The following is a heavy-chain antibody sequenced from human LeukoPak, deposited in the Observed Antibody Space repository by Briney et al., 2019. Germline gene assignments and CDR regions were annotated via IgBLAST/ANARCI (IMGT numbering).Heavy chain of an antibody. V-gene: IGHV3-9*01. CDR2: ISWNSGSI. Sequence: GGSLRLSCAASGFTFDDYAMHWVRQAPGKGLEWVSGISWNSGSIGCADSVKGRFTISRDNAKNSLYLQMNSLRAEDTALYYCAKGRSRGYSYGFIFPWGQGTLVTVSS. CDR3: AKGRSRGYSYGFIFP. D-gene: IGHD5-18*01. CDR1: GFTFDDYA. J-gene: IGHJ5*02.